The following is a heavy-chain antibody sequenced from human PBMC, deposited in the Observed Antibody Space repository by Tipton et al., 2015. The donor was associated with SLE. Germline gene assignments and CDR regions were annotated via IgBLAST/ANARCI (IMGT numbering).Heavy chain of an antibody. CDR2: MYNSESS. J-gene: IGHJ3*02. Sequence: GLVKPSETLSLTCTVSGVSISSRYWSWIRQPPGKGLEWIGYMYNSESSNYNPSLKSRVTISIDTSKNQFSLNLTSVTAADTAVYYCARDRQEAFDIWGQGTVVTVSS. CDR1: GVSISSRY. V-gene: IGHV4-59*11. CDR3: ARDRQEAFDI.